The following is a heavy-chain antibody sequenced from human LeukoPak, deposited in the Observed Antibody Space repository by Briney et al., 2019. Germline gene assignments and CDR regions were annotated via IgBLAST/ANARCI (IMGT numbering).Heavy chain of an antibody. Sequence: SQTLSLTCTVSGVSISSGSYYWSRIRPPAGRGLEWIGRIYTSGSTDYNPSLKSRVTISVDTSKNQFSLKLSSVTAADTAVYYCATSLDMVIFDSWGLGTLVTVSS. CDR1: GVSISSGSYY. D-gene: IGHD3-10*01. J-gene: IGHJ4*02. V-gene: IGHV4-61*02. CDR2: IYTSGST. CDR3: ATSLDMVIFDS.